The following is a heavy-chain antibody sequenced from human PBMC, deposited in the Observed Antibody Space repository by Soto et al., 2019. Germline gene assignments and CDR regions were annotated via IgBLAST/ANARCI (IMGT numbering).Heavy chain of an antibody. CDR3: ARTPLFGVVISLYFDY. D-gene: IGHD3-3*01. CDR1: GGSFSCYY. Sequence: KPSETLSLTCAVYGGSFSCYYWSWIRQPPGKGLEWIGEINHSGSTNYNPSLKSRVTISVDTSKNQFSLKLSSVTAADTAVYYCARTPLFGVVISLYFDYWGQGTLVTVSS. V-gene: IGHV4-34*01. J-gene: IGHJ4*02. CDR2: INHSGST.